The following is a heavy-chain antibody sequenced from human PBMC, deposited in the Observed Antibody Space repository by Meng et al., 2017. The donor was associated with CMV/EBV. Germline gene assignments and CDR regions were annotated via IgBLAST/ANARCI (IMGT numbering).Heavy chain of an antibody. D-gene: IGHD3-3*01. CDR1: GGSISSSSYY. CDR2: IYYSGST. Sequence: SETLSLTCTVSGGSISSSSYYWGWFRQPPGKGLEWIGSIYYSGSTYYNPSLKSRVTISVDTSKNQFSLKLSSVTAADTAVYYCARVSIFGVVTGRTFGFDYWGQGTLVTVSS. J-gene: IGHJ4*02. CDR3: ARVSIFGVVTGRTFGFDY. V-gene: IGHV4-39*01.